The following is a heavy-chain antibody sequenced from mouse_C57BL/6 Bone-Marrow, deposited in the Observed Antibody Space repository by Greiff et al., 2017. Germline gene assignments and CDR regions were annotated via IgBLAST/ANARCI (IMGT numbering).Heavy chain of an antibody. V-gene: IGHV1-18*01. CDR1: GYTFTDYN. CDR2: INPNNGGT. CDR3: ASADCYGSSPFAY. J-gene: IGHJ3*01. Sequence: VQLQQSGPELVKPGASVKLPCKASGYTFTDYNMDWVKQSHGKSLEWIGDINPNNGGTIYNQKFKGKATLTVDKSSSTAYMELRSLTSEDTAVYYCASADCYGSSPFAYWGQGTLVTVSA. D-gene: IGHD1-1*01.